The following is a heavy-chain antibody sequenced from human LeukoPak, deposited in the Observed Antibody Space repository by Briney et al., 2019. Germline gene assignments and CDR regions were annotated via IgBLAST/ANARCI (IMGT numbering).Heavy chain of an antibody. Sequence: SGTLSLTCAVSGASISSNNWWSWVRQPPGKGLEWIGEIYHSGSTNYTPSLKSRVTISIDKSKNQFSLKLSSVTAADTAVYYCALISRGIAGPGTELWGQGTLGTVSS. D-gene: IGHD6-19*01. CDR1: GASISSNNW. J-gene: IGHJ4*02. CDR2: IYHSGST. V-gene: IGHV4-4*02. CDR3: ALISRGIAGPGTEL.